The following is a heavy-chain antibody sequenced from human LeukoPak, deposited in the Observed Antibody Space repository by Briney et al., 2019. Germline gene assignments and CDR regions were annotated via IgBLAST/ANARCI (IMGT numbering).Heavy chain of an antibody. CDR3: ARAAYCGGDCLYDAFDI. D-gene: IGHD2-21*02. V-gene: IGHV4-4*07. J-gene: IGHJ3*02. CDR1: GGSISSYY. CDR2: IYTSGST. Sequence: KSSETLSLTCTVSGGSISSYYWSRIRQPAGKGLEWIGRIYTSGSTNYNPSLKSRVTMSVDTSKNQFSLKLSSVTAADTDVYYCARAAYCGGDCLYDAFDIWGQGTMVTVSS.